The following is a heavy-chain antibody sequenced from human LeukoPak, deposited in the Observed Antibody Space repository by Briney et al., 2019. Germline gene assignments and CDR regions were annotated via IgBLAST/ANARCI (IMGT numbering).Heavy chain of an antibody. V-gene: IGHV1-46*01. CDR3: ARDYCSSTSCYYAFDY. Sequence: ASVTVSCKASGYTFTSYYMHWVRQAPGQGLEWMGIINPSGGSTSYAQKFQGRVTMTRDMSTSTVYMELSSLRSEDTAVYYCARDYCSSTSCYYAFDYWGQGTLVTVSS. CDR1: GYTFTSYY. D-gene: IGHD2-2*01. J-gene: IGHJ4*02. CDR2: INPSGGST.